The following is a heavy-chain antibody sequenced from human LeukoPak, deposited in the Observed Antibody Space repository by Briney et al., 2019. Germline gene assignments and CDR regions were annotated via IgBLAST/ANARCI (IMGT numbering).Heavy chain of an antibody. J-gene: IGHJ3*02. CDR1: GGSFSGYY. CDR2: IDHSGST. CDR3: ARRRRRGTFDI. V-gene: IGHV4-34*01. Sequence: SETLSLTCTVSGGSFSGYYWNWIRQSPGKGLEWIGEIDHSGSTHYNTSLESRVIMLVDTSKSQFSLKLRSVTAADTSVFYCARRRRRGTFDIWGQGTTVTVSS. D-gene: IGHD3-10*01.